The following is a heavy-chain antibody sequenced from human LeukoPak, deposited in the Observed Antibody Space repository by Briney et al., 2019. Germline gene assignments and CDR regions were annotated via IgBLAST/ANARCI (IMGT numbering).Heavy chain of an antibody. V-gene: IGHV3-23*01. J-gene: IGHJ4*02. CDR2: IGSSGVST. Sequence: GGSLRLSCAASGFTFSSSAMSWVRQAPGKGLEWVSAIGSSGVSTYYADSVKARFTISRDNSRNTLYLQMNSLRAEGTAVYYCARDSSGDYAVDYWGQGTLVSVSS. CDR1: GFTFSSSA. D-gene: IGHD4-17*01. CDR3: ARDSSGDYAVDY.